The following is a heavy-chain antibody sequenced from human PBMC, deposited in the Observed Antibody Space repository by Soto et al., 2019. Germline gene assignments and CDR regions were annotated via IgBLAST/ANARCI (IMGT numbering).Heavy chain of an antibody. V-gene: IGHV3-66*01. CDR3: ARDGSGH. CDR2: IYTGGGT. Sequence: EVQLVESGGGLVQPGGSLSLSCAASGLTVSTNPMSWVRQAPGKGLEWVSVIYTGGGTHYADSVKGRCTISRDNSKNTVNLQMNSLRPEATAVYYCARDGSGHWGQGTLVTVSS. J-gene: IGHJ4*02. CDR1: GLTVSTNP.